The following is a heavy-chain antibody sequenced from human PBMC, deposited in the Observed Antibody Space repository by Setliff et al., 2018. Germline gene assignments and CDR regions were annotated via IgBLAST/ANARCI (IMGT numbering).Heavy chain of an antibody. CDR1: GFTFNTYE. CDR3: ASWGSGSYYPPHY. J-gene: IGHJ4*02. D-gene: IGHD1-26*01. CDR2: IYYSGST. V-gene: IGHV4-39*07. Sequence: PWGSLRLSCAASGFTFNTYEMNWVRQPPGKGLEWIGSIYYSGSTYYNPSLKSRVTISVDTSKNQFSLKLSSVTAADTAVYYCASWGSGSYYPPHYWGQGTLVTVSS.